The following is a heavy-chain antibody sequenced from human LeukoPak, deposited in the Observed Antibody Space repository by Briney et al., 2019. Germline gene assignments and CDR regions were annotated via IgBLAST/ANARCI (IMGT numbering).Heavy chain of an antibody. CDR2: ISRSRSTI. CDR1: GFTFSSYS. D-gene: IGHD4-17*01. Sequence: PGGSLRLSCAASGFTFSSYSMNWVRQAPGKGLEWVSYISRSRSTIYYADSVKGRFTISRDNAKNSLYLQMNSLRAEDTAVYYCARDHGDYVPDYWGQGTLVTVSS. V-gene: IGHV3-48*01. CDR3: ARDHGDYVPDY. J-gene: IGHJ4*02.